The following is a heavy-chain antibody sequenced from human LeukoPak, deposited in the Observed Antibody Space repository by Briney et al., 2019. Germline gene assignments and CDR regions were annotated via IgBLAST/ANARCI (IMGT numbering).Heavy chain of an antibody. CDR3: AREPRGMGYGDSMYNWFDP. D-gene: IGHD4-17*01. J-gene: IGHJ5*02. V-gene: IGHV1-69*04. CDR1: GGTFGSYA. Sequence: ASVTVSCKASGGTFGSYAISWVRQAPGQGLEWMGRIIPILGIANYAQKFQGRVTITADKSTSTAYMELSSLRSEDTAVYYCAREPRGMGYGDSMYNWFDPWGQGTLVTVSS. CDR2: IIPILGIA.